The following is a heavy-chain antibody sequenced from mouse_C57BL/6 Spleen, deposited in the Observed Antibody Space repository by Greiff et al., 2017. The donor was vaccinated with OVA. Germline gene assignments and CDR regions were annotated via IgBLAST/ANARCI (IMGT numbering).Heavy chain of an antibody. Sequence: QVQLKQPGAELVRPGSSVKLSCKASGYTFTSYWMDWVKQRPGQGLEWIGNIYPSDSETHYNQKFKDKATLTVDKSSSTAYMQLSSLTSEDSAVYYCARGDYDDGMGYYYAMDYWGQGTSVTVSS. CDR2: IYPSDSET. J-gene: IGHJ4*01. V-gene: IGHV1-61*01. D-gene: IGHD2-4*01. CDR1: GYTFTSYW. CDR3: ARGDYDDGMGYYYAMDY.